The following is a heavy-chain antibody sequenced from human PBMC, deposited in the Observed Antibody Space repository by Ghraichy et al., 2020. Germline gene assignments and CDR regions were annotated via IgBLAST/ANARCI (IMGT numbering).Heavy chain of an antibody. V-gene: IGHV4-59*08. CDR1: GGSISSYY. CDR2: IYYSGST. CDR3: ARQGSDYDSSGSTYYFDY. J-gene: IGHJ4*02. D-gene: IGHD3-22*01. Sequence: SETLSLTCTVSGGSISSYYWSWIRQPPGKGLEWIGYIYYSGSTNYNPSLKSRVTISVDTSKNQFSLKLSSVTAADTAVYYCARQGSDYDSSGSTYYFDYWGQGTLVTVSS.